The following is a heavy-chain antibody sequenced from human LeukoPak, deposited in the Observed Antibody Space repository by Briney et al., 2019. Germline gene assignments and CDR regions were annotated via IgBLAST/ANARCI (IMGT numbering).Heavy chain of an antibody. CDR1: GFTFSSYG. CDR3: AKVVPAAIRRLDAFDI. Sequence: GGSLRLSCAASGFTFSSYGMSWVRQAPGKGLEWVSAISGSGGSTYYADSVKGRFTISRDNSKNTLYLQMNSLRAEDTAVYYCAKVVPAAIRRLDAFDIWGQGTMVTVSS. V-gene: IGHV3-23*01. D-gene: IGHD2-2*02. J-gene: IGHJ3*02. CDR2: ISGSGGST.